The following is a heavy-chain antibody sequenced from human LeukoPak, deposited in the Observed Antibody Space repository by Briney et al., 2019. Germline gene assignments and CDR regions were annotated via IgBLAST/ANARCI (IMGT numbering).Heavy chain of an antibody. CDR2: IKSKTDGGTT. Sequence: GGSLRLSCAASGFTFSNAWMSWVRQAPGKGLEWGGRIKSKTDGGTTDYAAPVKGRFTISRDDSKNTLYLQMNSLKTEDTAVYYCTAWLLWFGDSVYFDYWGQGTLVTVSS. V-gene: IGHV3-15*01. J-gene: IGHJ4*02. CDR1: GFTFSNAW. CDR3: TAWLLWFGDSVYFDY. D-gene: IGHD3-10*01.